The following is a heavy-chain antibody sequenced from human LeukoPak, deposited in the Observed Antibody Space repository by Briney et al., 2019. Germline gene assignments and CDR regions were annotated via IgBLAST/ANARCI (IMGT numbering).Heavy chain of an antibody. CDR1: GFTFNTYT. Sequence: PGRSLRLSCAASGFTFNTYTMYWVRQAPGKGLEWVSGIRNSDDTTYYADSVKGRFTISRDNSKNTLFLQMNSLRAEDTALYYCAKGLERESRLDSWGQGTLVTVSS. V-gene: IGHV3-23*01. CDR3: AKGLERESRLDS. D-gene: IGHD1-1*01. CDR2: IRNSDDTT. J-gene: IGHJ4*02.